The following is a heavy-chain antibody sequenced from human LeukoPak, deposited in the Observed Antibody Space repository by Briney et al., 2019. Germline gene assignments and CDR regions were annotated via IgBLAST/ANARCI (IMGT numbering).Heavy chain of an antibody. Sequence: GGSLRHSCAVPGVTLSSAWMHWVCHAPGEGLEWVSRMNSGGTIINYADSVKGRFTISRQNAKNTLYLQMHSLTAEDTAVYFCARGGNYYLDYWGQGTLATVSS. CDR1: GVTLSSAW. CDR2: MNSGGTII. V-gene: IGHV3-74*01. CDR3: ARGGNYYLDY. J-gene: IGHJ4*02.